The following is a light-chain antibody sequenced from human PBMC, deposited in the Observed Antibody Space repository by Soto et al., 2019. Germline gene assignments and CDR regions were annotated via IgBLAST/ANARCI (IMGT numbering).Light chain of an antibody. V-gene: IGKV3D-15*01. CDR3: QQYDNWPLT. J-gene: IGKJ4*01. CDR1: QSVSNN. Sequence: EILMTQSPATLSVSPRERATLSCRARQSVSNNLAWYQQKPGQAPRLLIYAASSRATGIPARFSGSGSGTEFTLTISTLQSEDFAVYYCQQYDNWPLTFGGGTRVEIK. CDR2: AAS.